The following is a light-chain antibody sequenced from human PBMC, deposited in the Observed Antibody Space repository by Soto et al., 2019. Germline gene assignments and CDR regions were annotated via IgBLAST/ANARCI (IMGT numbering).Light chain of an antibody. J-gene: IGLJ2*01. Sequence: QSVLTQPASVSGSPGQSITISCTGTSSDVGGYNYVSWYQQHPGKAPKLMIYEVSNRPSGVSNRFSGSKSGNTASLTISGLQAEDEADYCCSSYTSSSTLGVVFGGGTKLTVL. V-gene: IGLV2-14*01. CDR2: EVS. CDR3: SSYTSSSTLGVV. CDR1: SSDVGGYNY.